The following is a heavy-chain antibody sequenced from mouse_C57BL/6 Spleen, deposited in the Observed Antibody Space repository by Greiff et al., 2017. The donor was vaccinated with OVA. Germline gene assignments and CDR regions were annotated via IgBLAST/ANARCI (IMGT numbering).Heavy chain of an antibody. V-gene: IGHV1-18*01. J-gene: IGHJ1*03. D-gene: IGHD1-1*01. CDR2: INPNNGGT. CDR3: ARGYYSYWYFDV. Sequence: EVQLQESGPELVKPGASVKIPCKASGYTFTDYNMDWVKQSHGKSLEWIGDINPNNGGTIYNQKFKGKATLTVDKSSSTAYMELRSLTSEDTAVYYCARGYYSYWYFDVWGTGTTVTVSS. CDR1: GYTFTDYN.